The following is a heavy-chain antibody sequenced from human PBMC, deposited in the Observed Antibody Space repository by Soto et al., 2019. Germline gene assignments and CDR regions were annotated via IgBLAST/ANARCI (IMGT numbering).Heavy chain of an antibody. J-gene: IGHJ4*02. Sequence: EVQLLQSGGALVQPGGSLRLSCAASGFTFTSFTMNWVRQAPGKGLEWVSAISGSGYNIYDAVSVRGRFTISRDNSMNMLYLQMNSLRGDDTAVYFCAKSIRTTLSVYDYWGQGALVTVSS. CDR2: ISGSGYNI. CDR3: AKSIRTTLSVYDY. V-gene: IGHV3-23*01. CDR1: GFTFTSFT. D-gene: IGHD4-17*01.